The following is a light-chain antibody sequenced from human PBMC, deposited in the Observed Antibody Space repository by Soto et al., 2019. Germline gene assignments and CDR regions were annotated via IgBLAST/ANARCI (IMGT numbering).Light chain of an antibody. CDR2: KVS. V-gene: IGKV2-30*01. J-gene: IGKJ2*01. CDR3: RQGTHWPNT. Sequence: DVVMTQSPLSLPVTLGQPASISCSSSQSLVYSDGTTYLSWFQQRPGHSPRRLIYKVSSRASGVPDRFSGSGSVTDFTLKISRVEAEDVGVYYCRQGTHWPNTFGQGTKLEIK. CDR1: QSLVYSDGTTY.